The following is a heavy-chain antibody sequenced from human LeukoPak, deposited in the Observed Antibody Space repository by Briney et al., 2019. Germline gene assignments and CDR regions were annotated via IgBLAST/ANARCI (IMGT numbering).Heavy chain of an antibody. Sequence: WGSLKLSCAASGFTFSSYSMNWVRQAPGKGLEWVSSISSSSSYIYYADSVKGRLTISRDNAKNSLYLQMNSLRAEDTAVYYCARDQVGATNFDYWGQGTLVTVSS. V-gene: IGHV3-21*01. CDR1: GFTFSSYS. CDR3: ARDQVGATNFDY. J-gene: IGHJ4*02. CDR2: ISSSSSYI. D-gene: IGHD1-26*01.